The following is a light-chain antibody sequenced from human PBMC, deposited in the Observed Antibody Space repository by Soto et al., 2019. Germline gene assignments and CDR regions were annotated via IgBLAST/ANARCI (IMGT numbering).Light chain of an antibody. CDR3: SSYAGSNNFVV. V-gene: IGLV2-8*01. Sequence: QSALTQPPSASGSPGQSVTISCTGTSNDIGGYNFVSWYQQHPGKAPKLMISEVNQRPSGVPDRFSASKSGNTASLTVSGLQTEDEADYYCSSYAGSNNFVVFGGGTKLTVL. CDR1: SNDIGGYNF. CDR2: EVN. J-gene: IGLJ2*01.